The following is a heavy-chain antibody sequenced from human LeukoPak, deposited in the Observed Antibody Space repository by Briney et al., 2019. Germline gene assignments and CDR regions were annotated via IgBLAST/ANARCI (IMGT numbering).Heavy chain of an antibody. CDR3: AREFWLVRPRGMDV. J-gene: IGHJ6*04. CDR1: GYTFTGYY. V-gene: IGHV1-2*04. D-gene: IGHD6-19*01. Sequence: ASVKVSCKASGYTFTGYYMHWVRQAPGQGREWMGWINPNSGGTNYAQKFQGWVTMTRDTSISTAYMELSRLRSDDTAVYYCAREFWLVRPRGMDVWGKGTTVTVSS. CDR2: INPNSGGT.